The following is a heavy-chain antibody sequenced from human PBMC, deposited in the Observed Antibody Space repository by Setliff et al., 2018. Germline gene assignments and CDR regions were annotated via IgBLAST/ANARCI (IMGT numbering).Heavy chain of an antibody. CDR3: ARSIAAPNWFDP. CDR2: IYTSGST. CDR1: GGSISSSSYY. J-gene: IGHJ5*02. V-gene: IGHV4-61*05. Sequence: PSETLSLTCTVSGGSISSSSYYWGWIRQPPGKGLEWIGYIYTSGSTNYNPSLKSRVTISVDTSKNQFSLKLSSVTAADTAVYYCARSIAAPNWFDPWGQGTLVTVSS. D-gene: IGHD6-6*01.